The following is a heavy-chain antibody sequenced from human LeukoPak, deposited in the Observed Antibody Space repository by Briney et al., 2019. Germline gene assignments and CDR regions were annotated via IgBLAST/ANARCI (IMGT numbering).Heavy chain of an antibody. V-gene: IGHV4-61*02. D-gene: IGHD4-17*01. CDR3: ARGHFYGDPYSV. CDR1: GGSISSGSYY. J-gene: IGHJ6*02. CDR2: IYTSGST. Sequence: SQTLSLTCTVSGGSISSGSYYWSWIRQPAGKGLEWIGRIYTSGSTNYNPSLKSRVTISVDTSKNQFSLKLSSVTAADTAVYYCARGHFYGDPYSVWGQGTTVTVS.